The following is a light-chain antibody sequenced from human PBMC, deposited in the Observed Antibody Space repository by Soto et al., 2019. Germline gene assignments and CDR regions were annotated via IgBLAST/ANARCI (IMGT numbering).Light chain of an antibody. CDR3: QSYDSSLSGSV. V-gene: IGLV1-40*01. Sequence: QSVPTQPASVSGAPGQRVTISCTGSSSNIGAGYDVHWYQQLPGTAPKLLIYGNSNRPSGVPDRFSGSKSGTSASLAITGLHAEDEADYYCQSYDSSLSGSVFGGGTKLTVL. CDR1: SSNIGAGYD. J-gene: IGLJ2*01. CDR2: GNS.